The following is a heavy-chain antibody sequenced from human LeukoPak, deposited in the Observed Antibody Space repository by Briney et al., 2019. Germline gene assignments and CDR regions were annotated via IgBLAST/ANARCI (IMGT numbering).Heavy chain of an antibody. V-gene: IGHV3-43*02. CDR1: GFTFDDYA. D-gene: IGHD3-22*01. CDR3: AKDTYYYDSSGPDI. CDR2: ISGDGGST. J-gene: IGHJ3*02. Sequence: GGSLRLSCAASGFTFDDYATHWVRQAPGKGLEWVSLISGDGGSTYYADSVKGRFTISRDNSKNSLYLQMNSLRTEDTALYYCAKDTYYYDSSGPDIWGQGTMVTVSS.